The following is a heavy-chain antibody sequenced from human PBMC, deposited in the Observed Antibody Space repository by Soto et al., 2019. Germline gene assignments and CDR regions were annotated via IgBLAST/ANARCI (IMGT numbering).Heavy chain of an antibody. CDR3: ARVGNRYCSSTSCSYFDY. CDR1: GGSISSGGYY. Sequence: QVQLQESGPGLVKPSQTLSLTCTVSGGSISSGGYYWSWIRQHPGKGLEWIGYIYYSGITYYNPAIKSRVTISVDTSKNQFSLKLSSVTVADTAVYYCARVGNRYCSSTSCSYFDYWGQGTLVTVSS. J-gene: IGHJ4*02. D-gene: IGHD2-2*01. CDR2: IYYSGIT. V-gene: IGHV4-31*03.